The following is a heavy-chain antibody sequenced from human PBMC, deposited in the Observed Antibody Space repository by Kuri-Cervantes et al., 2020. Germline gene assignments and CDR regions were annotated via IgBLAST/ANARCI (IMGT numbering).Heavy chain of an antibody. V-gene: IGHV3-33*08. CDR1: GFTFSNYG. D-gene: IGHD5/OR15-5a*01. Sequence: GESLKISCAASGFTFSNYGMHWVRQAPGKGLEGVAVIWSDGSKKFYADSLKGRFSVSRDNSNNTLYLQMNSLRVEDTAVYYCAREDAAMARGVYHFDHWGQGLLVTVSS. CDR3: AREDAAMARGVYHFDH. CDR2: IWSDGSKK. J-gene: IGHJ4*02.